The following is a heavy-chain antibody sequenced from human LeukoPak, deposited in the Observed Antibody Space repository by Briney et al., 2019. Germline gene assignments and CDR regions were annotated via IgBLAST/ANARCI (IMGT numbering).Heavy chain of an antibody. CDR3: ATSSGGFNYFDY. CDR2: INSDGSTI. V-gene: IGHV3-74*01. CDR1: GFTFSRYW. D-gene: IGHD5-24*01. J-gene: IGHJ4*02. Sequence: PGGSLSLFCGASGFTFSRYWMHWICQAPGKGLVWVARINSDGSTINYADSAKGRFTISRDNAKNTLYLQMNSLRAEDTAVYYCATSSGGFNYFDYWGQGTLVTVSS.